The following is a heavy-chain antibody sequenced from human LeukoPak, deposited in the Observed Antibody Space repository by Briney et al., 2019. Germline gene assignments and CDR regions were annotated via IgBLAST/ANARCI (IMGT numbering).Heavy chain of an antibody. Sequence: PGGSLRLSCAASGFTFSTSAMSWVRQAPGKGLEWVSTISGNGVSTYYADSVKGRFTISRDNSKNTLPLHMSSLRAEDTATYYCAKEVYTRTTYLPFDYWGQGTLVTVSS. CDR2: ISGNGVST. D-gene: IGHD2/OR15-2a*01. V-gene: IGHV3-23*01. J-gene: IGHJ4*02. CDR1: GFTFSTSA. CDR3: AKEVYTRTTYLPFDY.